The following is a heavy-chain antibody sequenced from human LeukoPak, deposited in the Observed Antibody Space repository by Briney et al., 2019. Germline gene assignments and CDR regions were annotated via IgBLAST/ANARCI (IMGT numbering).Heavy chain of an antibody. V-gene: IGHV1-46*01. D-gene: IGHD1-26*01. CDR1: GYTFTSYY. J-gene: IGHJ4*02. CDR2: INPSGGST. CDR3: ARPEGAALASNY. Sequence: EASVKVSCKASGYTFTSYYMHWVRQAPGQGLEWMGIINPSGGSTSYAQKLQGRVTMTTDTSTSTAYMELRSLRSDDTAVYYCARPEGAALASNYWGQGTLVTVSS.